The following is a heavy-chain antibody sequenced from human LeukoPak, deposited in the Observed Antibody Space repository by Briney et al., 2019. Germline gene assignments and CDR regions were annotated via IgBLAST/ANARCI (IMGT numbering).Heavy chain of an antibody. CDR3: ARGSPPRRNYDSRGYYSYYFDY. V-gene: IGHV1-18*01. D-gene: IGHD3-22*01. Sequence: GASVKVSCKASGCTFTSYGISWVRQAPGQGLEWMGWISAYNGNTHYAQKLQGRVTMTTDTSTSTVYMELRSLRSDDTAVYYCARGSPPRRNYDSRGYYSYYFDYWGQGTLVTVSS. CDR2: ISAYNGNT. CDR1: GCTFTSYG. J-gene: IGHJ4*02.